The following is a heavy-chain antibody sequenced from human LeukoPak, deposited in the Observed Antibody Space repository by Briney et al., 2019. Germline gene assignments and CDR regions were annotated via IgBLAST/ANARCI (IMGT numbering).Heavy chain of an antibody. J-gene: IGHJ4*02. CDR1: GGSITGSF. Sequence: NPSETLSLTCTVSGGSITGSFWGWFRQSPGKGLEWIGFLHESGSTIYNASLKGRASISADTSRSQFSLRLTSVTAADTAVYFCTTGGGWLTDYWGRATLVTVSS. V-gene: IGHV4-59*01. CDR3: TTGGGWLTDY. D-gene: IGHD5-24*01. CDR2: LHESGST.